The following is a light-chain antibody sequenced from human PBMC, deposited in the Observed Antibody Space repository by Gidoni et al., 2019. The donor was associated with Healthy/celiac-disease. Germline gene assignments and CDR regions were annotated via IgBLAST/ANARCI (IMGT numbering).Light chain of an antibody. CDR2: GNS. Sequence: QSVLTQPPSVSGAPGQRVTMSCTGSSSNIAAGYDVHWYQQLPGTAPKLLIYGNSNRPSGVPHRFSGSKSGTAASLAITVLQAEDEADYYCQSYDSSLREVFGTGTKVTVL. J-gene: IGLJ1*01. V-gene: IGLV1-40*01. CDR1: SSNIAAGYD. CDR3: QSYDSSLREV.